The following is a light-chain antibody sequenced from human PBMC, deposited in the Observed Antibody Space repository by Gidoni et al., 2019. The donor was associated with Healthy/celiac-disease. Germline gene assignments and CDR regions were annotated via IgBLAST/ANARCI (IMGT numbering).Light chain of an antibody. V-gene: IGLV3-19*01. CDR3: NSRDSSGNHVV. J-gene: IGLJ2*01. CDR2: GKN. CDR1: SLRSYY. Sequence: SSELTQDPAVSVALGQTVRITCQGDSLRSYYASWYPQKPGQAPVLVIYGKNNRPSGIPDRFSGSSSGNTASLTITGAQAEDDADYYCNSRDSSGNHVVFGGGTKLTVL.